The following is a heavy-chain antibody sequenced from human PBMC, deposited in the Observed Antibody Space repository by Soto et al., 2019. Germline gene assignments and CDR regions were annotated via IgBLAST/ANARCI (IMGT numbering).Heavy chain of an antibody. CDR3: ARSGMVRGGGFLTNWFDP. J-gene: IGHJ5*02. CDR1: GGTFSSYT. V-gene: IGHV1-69*02. Sequence: SVKVSCKASGGTFSSYTISWVRQAPGQGLEWMGRIIPILGIANYAQKFQGRVTITADKSTSTAYMELSSLRSEDTAVYYCARSGMVRGGGFLTNWFDPWGQGTLVTVSS. D-gene: IGHD3-10*01. CDR2: IIPILGIA.